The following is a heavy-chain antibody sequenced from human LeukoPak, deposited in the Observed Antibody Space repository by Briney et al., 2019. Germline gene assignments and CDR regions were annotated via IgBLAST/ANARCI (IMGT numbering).Heavy chain of an antibody. V-gene: IGHV1-69*02. J-gene: IGHJ4*02. CDR3: ASIADDSSGR. Sequence: SVKVSCRASGGTFSSYTISWVRQAPGQGLEWMGRVIPILGIANYAQKFQGRVTITADKSTSTAYMELSSLRSEDTAVYYCASIADDSSGRWGQGTLVTVSS. D-gene: IGHD3-22*01. CDR2: VIPILGIA. CDR1: GGTFSSYT.